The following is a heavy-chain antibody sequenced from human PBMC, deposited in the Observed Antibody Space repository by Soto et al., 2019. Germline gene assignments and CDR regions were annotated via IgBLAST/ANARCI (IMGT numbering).Heavy chain of an antibody. CDR3: ARQRFGELLSFFNY. Sequence: SETLSLTCTVSGGSISSSSYYWGWIRQPPGKGLEWIGSIYYSGSTYYNPSLKSRVTISVDTSKNQFSLKLSSVTAADSAVYYCARQRFGELLSFFNYWGQGTLVTVSS. V-gene: IGHV4-39*01. CDR1: GGSISSSSYY. D-gene: IGHD3-10*01. CDR2: IYYSGST. J-gene: IGHJ4*02.